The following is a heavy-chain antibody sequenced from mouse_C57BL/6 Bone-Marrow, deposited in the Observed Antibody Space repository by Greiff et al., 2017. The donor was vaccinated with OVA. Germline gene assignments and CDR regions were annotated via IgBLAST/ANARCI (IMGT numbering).Heavy chain of an antibody. CDR2: ISSASSTI. CDR1: GFTFSDYG. Sequence: EVLLVESGGGLVKPGGSLKLSCAASGFTFSDYGMHWVRQAPEKGLEWVAYISSASSTIYYADKVKGRFTIPRDNANNTLVLQMTSLRSEDTAMYYCARGWWPTYFDYWGQGTTLTVSA. D-gene: IGHD1-1*02. CDR3: ARGWWPTYFDY. J-gene: IGHJ2*01. V-gene: IGHV5-17*01.